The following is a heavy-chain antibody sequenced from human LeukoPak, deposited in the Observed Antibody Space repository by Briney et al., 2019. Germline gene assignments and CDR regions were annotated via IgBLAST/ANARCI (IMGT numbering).Heavy chain of an antibody. D-gene: IGHD3-22*01. Sequence: GGSLRLSCAASGFTFSSYSMNWVRQAPGKGLEWVSYISSSSRTIYYADSVKGRFTISRDNAKNSLYLQMNSLRDEDTAVYYCARDLNLYDSSGYYPRWGQGTLVTVSS. CDR2: ISSSSRTI. CDR1: GFTFSSYS. J-gene: IGHJ4*02. V-gene: IGHV3-48*02. CDR3: ARDLNLYDSSGYYPR.